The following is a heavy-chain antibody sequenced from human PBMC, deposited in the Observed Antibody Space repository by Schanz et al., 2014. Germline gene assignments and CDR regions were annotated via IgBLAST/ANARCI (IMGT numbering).Heavy chain of an antibody. CDR2: ISGTTTYT. D-gene: IGHD1-1*01. Sequence: VQLVESGGGVVQPGRSLRLSCAASGFTFSDYYMSWIRQAPGKGLEWVSYISGTTTYTNYADSVEGRFTISRDNSRNTLYLQMNSLRADDTAVYYCARGTDWNLHYWGQGALVTVSS. J-gene: IGHJ4*02. V-gene: IGHV3-11*06. CDR3: ARGTDWNLHY. CDR1: GFTFSDYY.